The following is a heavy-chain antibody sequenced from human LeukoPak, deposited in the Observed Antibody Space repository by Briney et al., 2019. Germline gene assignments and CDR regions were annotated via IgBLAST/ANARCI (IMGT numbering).Heavy chain of an antibody. D-gene: IGHD4/OR15-4a*01. CDR3: ARRAGAYSHPYDY. CDR1: GFTGSSSS. CDR2: IYSDNT. J-gene: IGHJ4*02. Sequence: GGSLRLSCTVSGFTGSSSSMSWVRQAPGKGLEWVSFIYSDNTHYSDSVKGRFTISRDNSKNTLYLQMNSLRAEDTAVYYCARRAGAYSHPYDYWGQGTLVTVSS. V-gene: IGHV3-53*01.